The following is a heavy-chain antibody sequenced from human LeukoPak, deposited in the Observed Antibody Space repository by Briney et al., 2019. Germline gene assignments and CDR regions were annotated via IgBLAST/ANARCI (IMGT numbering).Heavy chain of an antibody. J-gene: IGHJ5*02. CDR2: ISYDGSNK. CDR3: AKLSTTGTDVGFDP. Sequence: SCKVSGYTLTELSMHWVCQAPGKGLEWVAFISYDGSNKYYADSVKGRFTISRDNSKNTLYLQMNSLRTEDTAVYYCAKLSTTGTDVGFDPWGQGTLVTVSS. D-gene: IGHD1-1*01. CDR1: GYTLTELS. V-gene: IGHV3-30*18.